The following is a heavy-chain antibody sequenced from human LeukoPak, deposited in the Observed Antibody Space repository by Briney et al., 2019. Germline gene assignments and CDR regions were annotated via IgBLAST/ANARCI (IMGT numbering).Heavy chain of an antibody. CDR3: ARYGINIDAIDS. Sequence: GGSLRLSCAVSGFTFSNYWMSCVRQAPAEGLEWVAYINQDGSERYYVGSMEGRSTISRDNAEKSLFLQMNNLRVEDTALYYCARYGINIDAIDSWGQGTLVTVAS. CDR2: INQDGSER. D-gene: IGHD1-26*01. J-gene: IGHJ3*01. CDR1: GFTFSNYW. V-gene: IGHV3-7*01.